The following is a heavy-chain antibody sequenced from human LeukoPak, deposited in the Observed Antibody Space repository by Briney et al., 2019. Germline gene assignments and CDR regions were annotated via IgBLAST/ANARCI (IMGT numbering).Heavy chain of an antibody. CDR2: ISAYNGNT. J-gene: IGHJ3*02. Sequence: ASVKVSCKASGYTFTSYGISWVRQAPGQGLEWMGWISAYNGNTNYAQMLQGRVTMTTDTSTSTAYMELRSLRSDDTAVYYCARVGRMRDRDAFDIWGQGTMVTVSS. V-gene: IGHV1-18*01. CDR3: ARVGRMRDRDAFDI. CDR1: GYTFTSYG. D-gene: IGHD2-15*01.